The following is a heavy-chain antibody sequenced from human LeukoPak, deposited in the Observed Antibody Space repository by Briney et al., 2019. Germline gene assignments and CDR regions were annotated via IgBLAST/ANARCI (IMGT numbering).Heavy chain of an antibody. V-gene: IGHV3-74*01. Sequence: GRSLRLSCAVSGFTFSTDWMHWVRRTPGKGLVWVSRINGDGSRTNYADSVKGRCTISRDNAKNTLYLQMDSLRAEDTAVYYCARAAPNWNEGQNIDDGFDIWGQGTMVTVSS. CDR3: ARAAPNWNEGQNIDDGFDI. CDR2: INGDGSRT. J-gene: IGHJ3*02. CDR1: GFTFSTDW. D-gene: IGHD1-1*01.